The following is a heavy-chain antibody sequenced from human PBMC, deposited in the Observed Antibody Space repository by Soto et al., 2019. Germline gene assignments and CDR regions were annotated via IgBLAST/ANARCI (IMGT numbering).Heavy chain of an antibody. CDR3: ASLPVGTANQFDY. Sequence: EVQLVESGGGLVQPGGSLRLSCVASGFTFSSYSLNWVRQAPGKGLEWVSYISSSGTTIYYADSVKGRFTISRDNAKNSLYLQMNSLRAEDTAVYYCASLPVGTANQFDYWGQGTLVTVSS. CDR2: ISSSGTTI. D-gene: IGHD2-21*02. CDR1: GFTFSSYS. J-gene: IGHJ4*02. V-gene: IGHV3-48*01.